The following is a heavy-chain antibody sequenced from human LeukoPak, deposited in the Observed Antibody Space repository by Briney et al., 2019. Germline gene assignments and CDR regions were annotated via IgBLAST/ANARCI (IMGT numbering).Heavy chain of an antibody. Sequence: ASVKVSCKASGYTFTSYDINWVRQATGQGLEWMGWMNPNTGNTGYAQKFQDRVTMTRDTSISTAYMELSSLRSDDTAVYYCARKFLGSRGYYFDYWGQGTLVTVSS. CDR2: MNPNTGNT. V-gene: IGHV1-8*01. CDR3: ARKFLGSRGYYFDY. D-gene: IGHD3-10*01. J-gene: IGHJ4*02. CDR1: GYTFTSYD.